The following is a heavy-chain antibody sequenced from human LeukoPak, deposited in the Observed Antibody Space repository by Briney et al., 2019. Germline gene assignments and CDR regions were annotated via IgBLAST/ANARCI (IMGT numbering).Heavy chain of an antibody. V-gene: IGHV4-59*01. CDR3: ARGGDGYNYAFDI. Sequence: SETLSLTCTVSGGFISSYYWSWIRQPPGKGLEWIGYIYYSGSNNYNPSLKTRVTISVDTSKNQFSLKLSSVTAADTAVYYCARGGDGYNYAFDIWGQGTMVTVSS. CDR2: IYYSGSN. D-gene: IGHD5-24*01. CDR1: GGFISSYY. J-gene: IGHJ3*02.